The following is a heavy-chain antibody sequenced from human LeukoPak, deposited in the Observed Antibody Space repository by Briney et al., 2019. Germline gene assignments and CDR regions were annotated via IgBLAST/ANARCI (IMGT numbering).Heavy chain of an antibody. J-gene: IGHJ3*02. CDR2: IYSGGST. Sequence: GGSLRLSCAASGFTVSSNYMSWVRQAPGKGLEWVSVIYSGGSTYYADAVKGRFTISRDNSKNTLYLQMNNLRAEDTAVYYCAREGYGDLAFDIWGQGTMVTVSS. CDR3: AREGYGDLAFDI. CDR1: GFTVSSNY. D-gene: IGHD4-17*01. V-gene: IGHV3-66*01.